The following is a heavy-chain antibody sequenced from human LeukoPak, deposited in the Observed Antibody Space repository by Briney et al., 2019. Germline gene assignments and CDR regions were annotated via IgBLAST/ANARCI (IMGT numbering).Heavy chain of an antibody. V-gene: IGHV3-66*01. CDR2: IYSGGST. J-gene: IGHJ6*03. CDR1: GFTVSSNY. D-gene: IGHD1-26*01. CDR3: ARVGSGSYLYYYYYMDV. Sequence: GGSLRLSCAASGFTVSSNYMSWVRQAPGKGLEWVSVIYSGGSTYYADSVKGRFTISRDNSKNTLYLQMNSLRAEDTAVYYCARVGSGSYLYYYYYMDVWGKGTTVTISS.